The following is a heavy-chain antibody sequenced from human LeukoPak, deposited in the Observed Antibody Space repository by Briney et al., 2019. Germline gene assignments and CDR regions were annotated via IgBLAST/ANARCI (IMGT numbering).Heavy chain of an antibody. J-gene: IGHJ4*02. V-gene: IGHV5-51*01. Sequence: GESLKISWKGSGYRFSIYWIGWVRQMPGKVLEWMGIIYPGDSNTRYSPSFQGQMTISVDKSISTAYLQWSSLKASDTAMYYCARLLYYSGSGSYTGPLDYWGQGTLVTVSS. CDR1: GYRFSIYW. CDR3: ARLLYYSGSGSYTGPLDY. CDR2: IYPGDSNT. D-gene: IGHD3-10*01.